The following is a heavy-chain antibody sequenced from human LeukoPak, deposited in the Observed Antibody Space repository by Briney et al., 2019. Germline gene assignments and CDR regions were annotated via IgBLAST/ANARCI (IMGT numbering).Heavy chain of an antibody. CDR3: AKRPSDYGDYVSYFDY. J-gene: IGHJ4*02. D-gene: IGHD4-17*01. CDR2: ISDDGRRK. Sequence: GGSLRLSCAASGFSFNSYGMHWVRQAPGKGLEWVGVISDDGRRKDYADSVKGRFTISRDNSKDTLYLQMNSLRAEDTAVYYCAKRPSDYGDYVSYFDYWGQGTLVTVSS. CDR1: GFSFNSYG. V-gene: IGHV3-30*18.